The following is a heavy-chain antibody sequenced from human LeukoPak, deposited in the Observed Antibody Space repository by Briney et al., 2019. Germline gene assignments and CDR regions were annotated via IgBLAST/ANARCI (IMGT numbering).Heavy chain of an antibody. CDR1: GFTFNNYG. V-gene: IGHV3-23*01. CDR3: AKKSGDHFHFDF. CDR2: IGTSGANT. J-gene: IGHJ4*02. Sequence: GGSLRLSRAASGFTFNNYGMGWVRQTPGKGLEWVATIGTSGANTYHADSVKGRFTISRDNSKSTLYLQMNSLRAEDTAVYHCAKKSGDHFHFDFWGQGTLVTVSS. D-gene: IGHD2-21*01.